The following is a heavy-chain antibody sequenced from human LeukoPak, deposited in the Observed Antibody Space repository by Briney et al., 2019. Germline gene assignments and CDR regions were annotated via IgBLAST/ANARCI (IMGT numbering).Heavy chain of an antibody. V-gene: IGHV3-30-3*01. CDR3: ARDQWELRAFDY. D-gene: IGHD1-26*01. CDR2: TSWDGNKK. Sequence: PGGSLRLSCAASGFTFRSHAMHWVRQAPGKGLEWVAFTSWDGNKKSYADSVKGRFTISRDNSKNTLYLQMNSLRAEDTAVYYCARDQWELRAFDYWGQGTLVTVSS. CDR1: GFTFRSHA. J-gene: IGHJ4*02.